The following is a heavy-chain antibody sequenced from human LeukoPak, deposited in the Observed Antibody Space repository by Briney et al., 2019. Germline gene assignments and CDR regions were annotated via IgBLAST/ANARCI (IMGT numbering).Heavy chain of an antibody. D-gene: IGHD4-17*01. V-gene: IGHV3-11*04. CDR2: ISSSGSTI. J-gene: IGHJ6*03. Sequence: GGSLRLSCAASGFTFSDYYMSWIRQAPGKGLEWVSYISSSGSTIYYADSVKGRFTISRDNAKNSLYLQMNSLRAEDTAVYYCARAGYGDRPYYYYMDVWDKGTTVTVSS. CDR1: GFTFSDYY. CDR3: ARAGYGDRPYYYYMDV.